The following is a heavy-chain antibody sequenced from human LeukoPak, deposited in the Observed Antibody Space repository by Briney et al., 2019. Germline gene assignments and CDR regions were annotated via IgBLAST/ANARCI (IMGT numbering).Heavy chain of an antibody. V-gene: IGHV4-59*01. J-gene: IGHJ5*02. CDR3: ARAKGVYDFWSGYQLFDP. CDR1: GGSISSYY. CDR2: IYYSGST. D-gene: IGHD3-3*01. Sequence: KSSETLSLTCNVSGGSISSYYWSWIRQPPGKGLEWMGYIYYSGSTYYNPSLESRVTISVDTSRNQFSLKLSSVTAADTAVYYCARAKGVYDFWSGYQLFDPWGQGTLVTVSS.